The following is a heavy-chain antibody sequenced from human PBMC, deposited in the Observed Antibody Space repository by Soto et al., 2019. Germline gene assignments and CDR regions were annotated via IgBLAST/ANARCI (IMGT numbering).Heavy chain of an antibody. CDR1: GYTFTSYD. V-gene: IGHV1-8*01. J-gene: IGHJ6*02. CDR2: MNPNSGNT. CDR3: AAEALFRLDA. Sequence: QVQLVQSGAEVKKPGASVKVSCKASGYTFTSYDINWVRQATGQGLEWKGWMNPNSGNTVYAQKCXGRVXTXQSTTTKTAYMELSSLTSEDTAGYYCAAEALFRLDAWGQGTTVTV. D-gene: IGHD3-10*02.